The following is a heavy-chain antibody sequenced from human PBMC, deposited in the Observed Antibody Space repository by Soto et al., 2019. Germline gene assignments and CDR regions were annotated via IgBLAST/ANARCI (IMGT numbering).Heavy chain of an antibody. Sequence: SETLSLTCAVYGDGGSFTAYYWSWIRQLPGSGLEWIGRIDRSGSTKYNPPLGSRVTISVGPSKNQFSLRLSSVTAADTGVYYLAREEPYGSGYNMDVWGQGTTVTVSS. D-gene: IGHD3-10*01. CDR1: GDGGSFTAYY. CDR2: IDRSGST. J-gene: IGHJ6*02. V-gene: IGHV4-34*01. CDR3: AREEPYGSGYNMDV.